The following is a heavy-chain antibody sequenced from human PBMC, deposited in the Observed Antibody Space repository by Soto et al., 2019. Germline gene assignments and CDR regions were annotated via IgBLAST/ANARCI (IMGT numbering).Heavy chain of an antibody. J-gene: IGHJ6*02. CDR2: IDPTDSYT. CDR1: GYRFTSYW. V-gene: IGHV5-10-1*01. D-gene: IGHD6-6*01. CDR3: ARHRGSSSSFMYV. Sequence: GKYLNICCKGSGYRFTSYWISWVRQVPGKGLEWMGRIDPTDSYTNYSPSFQVHVTISADKSISTAYLQWSSLKASDTAMYYCARHRGSSSSFMYVWGQGTTGTVSS.